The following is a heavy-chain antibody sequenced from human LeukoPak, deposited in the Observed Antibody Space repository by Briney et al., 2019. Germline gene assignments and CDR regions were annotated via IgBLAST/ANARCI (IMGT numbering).Heavy chain of an antibody. CDR1: GYIFTSYW. CDR2: IYPGDSDT. J-gene: IGHJ6*02. Sequence: GASLQISCKGSGYIFTSYWIGWVRQLPGKGLEWMGIIYPGDSDTRYSPSFQGQVTISADKSISTAYLQWSSLKASDTAMYYCARLEWPENYYYYGMDVWGQGTTVTVSS. V-gene: IGHV5-51*01. CDR3: ARLEWPENYYYYGMDV. D-gene: IGHD3-3*01.